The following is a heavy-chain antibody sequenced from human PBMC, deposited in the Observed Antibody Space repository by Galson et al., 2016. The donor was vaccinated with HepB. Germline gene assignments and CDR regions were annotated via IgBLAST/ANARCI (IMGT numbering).Heavy chain of an antibody. Sequence: SVKVSCKASGGTFSTYGISWVRRAPGLGLEWMGGIIPISNTANYAQKFQGRVTITADESTTTVSMELTSLRSEDTAVYYCARPSLTGYYIPFDYWGQGTLGTVAS. V-gene: IGHV1-69*13. CDR2: IIPISNTA. CDR3: ARPSLTGYYIPFDY. D-gene: IGHD3-9*01. J-gene: IGHJ4*02. CDR1: GGTFSTYG.